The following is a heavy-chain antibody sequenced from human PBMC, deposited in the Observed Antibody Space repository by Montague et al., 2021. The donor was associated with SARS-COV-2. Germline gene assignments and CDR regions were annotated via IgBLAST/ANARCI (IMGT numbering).Heavy chain of an antibody. CDR2: IHHSGNT. Sequence: SETLSLTCTVSGRSISTDHYWSWIRQPPAKGLEWIGSIHHSGNTYYNPSLKSRLTISIDTSKNQFSLKLTSLTAADTAVYYCASQVAYHDYFDPWGQGTLVTVSS. V-gene: IGHV4-38-2*02. J-gene: IGHJ5*02. CDR3: ASQVAYHDYFDP. CDR1: GRSISTDHY. D-gene: IGHD2-2*01.